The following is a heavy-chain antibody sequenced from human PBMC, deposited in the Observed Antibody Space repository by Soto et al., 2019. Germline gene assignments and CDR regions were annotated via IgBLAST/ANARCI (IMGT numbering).Heavy chain of an antibody. D-gene: IGHD3-22*01. CDR2: IYPGDSDT. CDR3: ARQRYDSDTGPNFQYYFDS. J-gene: IGHJ4*02. CDR1: GYSFSSYW. V-gene: IGHV5-51*01. Sequence: GESLKISCKGSGYSFSSYWLGCVRQMPGQGLAWMVLIYPGDSDTRYSPSFRGHVTISVTKSITTVFLQWSSLRASDTAMYYCARQRYDSDTGPNFQYYFDSWGQGTPVTVSS.